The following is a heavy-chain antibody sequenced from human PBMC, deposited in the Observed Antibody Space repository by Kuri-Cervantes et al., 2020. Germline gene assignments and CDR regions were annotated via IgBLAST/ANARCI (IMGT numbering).Heavy chain of an antibody. CDR2: ISYDGNNE. Sequence: GESLKISCAASGFTFSSYAMHWVRQAPGKGLEWVAVISYDGNNEYYADSVRGRFTISRDNSKNTLYLQMSTLRAEDTAVYYCARAPRRGTTVVTPYYHGMDVWGQGTTVTVSS. CDR1: GFTFSSYA. V-gene: IGHV3-30-3*01. J-gene: IGHJ6*02. D-gene: IGHD4-23*01. CDR3: ARAPRRGTTVVTPYYHGMDV.